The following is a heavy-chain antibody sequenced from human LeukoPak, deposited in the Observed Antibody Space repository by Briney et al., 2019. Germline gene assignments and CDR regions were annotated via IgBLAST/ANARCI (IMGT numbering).Heavy chain of an antibody. J-gene: IGHJ4*02. CDR1: GLTFSDNA. D-gene: IGHD6-13*01. CDR2: ITGSGDRT. CDR3: ARSTAASASDY. V-gene: IGHV3-23*01. Sequence: GGSLSLSCAASGLTFSDNAMTWVRQAPGKGLEWVSSITGSGDRTFNADSVKGRFTISRDNSKNTLYLLMNSLRAEDTALYFCARSTAASASDYWGQGTLVIVSS.